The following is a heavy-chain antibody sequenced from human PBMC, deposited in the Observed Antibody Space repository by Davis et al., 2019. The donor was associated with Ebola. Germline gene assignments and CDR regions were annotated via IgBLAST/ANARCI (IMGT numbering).Heavy chain of an antibody. CDR2: ISGSGGST. CDR3: ARTKKDIVVVPAARYGMDV. V-gene: IGHV3-53*01. Sequence: PGGSLRLSCAASGFSVSSNYMSWVRQAPGKGLEWVSAISGSGGSTYYADSVKGRFTIPRDNSKNTLYLQMNSLRAEDTAVYYCARTKKDIVVVPAARYGMDVWGQGTTVTVSS. D-gene: IGHD2-2*01. CDR1: GFSVSSNY. J-gene: IGHJ6*02.